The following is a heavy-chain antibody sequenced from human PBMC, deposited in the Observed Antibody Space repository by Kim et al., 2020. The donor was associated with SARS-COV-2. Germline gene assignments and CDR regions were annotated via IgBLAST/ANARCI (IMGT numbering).Heavy chain of an antibody. Sequence: SETLSLTCTVSGGSISTYYWSWIRQPPGKGLEWIGYIYYTGTTTYNPSLKSRITISVDTSKNQFSLKLSSVTAADTAVYYCARGERGTLKFDYWGQGTLV. CDR2: IYYTGTT. V-gene: IGHV4-59*01. J-gene: IGHJ4*02. CDR1: GGSISTYY. D-gene: IGHD7-27*01. CDR3: ARGERGTLKFDY.